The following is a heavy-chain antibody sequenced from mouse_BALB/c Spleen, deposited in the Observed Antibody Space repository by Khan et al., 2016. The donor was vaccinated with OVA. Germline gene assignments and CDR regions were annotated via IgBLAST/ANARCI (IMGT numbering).Heavy chain of an antibody. J-gene: IGHJ1*01. CDR1: GFTITDTY. V-gene: IGHV14-3*02. D-gene: IGHD2-3*01. CDR2: IAPANGNT. Sequence: EVQLQESGAELVKPGASVKLSCTASGFTITDTYVHWVKERPEQGLEWIGRIAPANGNTEYDPKFQGKATITADTSSNTSYLQLSSLTSEDSAVYYCVHSCYDPRNFDVWGAGTTVTVSS. CDR3: VHSCYDPRNFDV.